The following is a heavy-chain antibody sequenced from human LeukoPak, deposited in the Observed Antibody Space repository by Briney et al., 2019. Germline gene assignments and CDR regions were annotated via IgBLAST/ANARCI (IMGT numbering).Heavy chain of an antibody. CDR1: GFTFSSYA. CDR2: ISGSGGST. V-gene: IGHV3-23*01. J-gene: IGHJ3*02. Sequence: PGGSLRLSCAAYGFTFSSYAMSWVRQAPGKGLEWVSAISGSGGSTYYADSVKGRFTISRDNSKNTLYLQMNSLRAEDTAVYYCAKDLPRGVGATTGAFDIWGQGTMVTVSS. D-gene: IGHD1-26*01. CDR3: AKDLPRGVGATTGAFDI.